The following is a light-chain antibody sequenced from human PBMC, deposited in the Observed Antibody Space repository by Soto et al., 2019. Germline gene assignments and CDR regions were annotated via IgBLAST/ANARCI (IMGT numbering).Light chain of an antibody. Sequence: DVQMTQSPASLSASVGDRVTIACRAGQPIADYLNWYQQKPGEAPKVLIFAASSLRSGVPSRFSGSGYGTDFTLTINNLQPEDFATYYCQQTHAVPLTFGQGTRLEIK. V-gene: IGKV1-39*01. CDR1: QPIADY. J-gene: IGKJ5*01. CDR3: QQTHAVPLT. CDR2: AAS.